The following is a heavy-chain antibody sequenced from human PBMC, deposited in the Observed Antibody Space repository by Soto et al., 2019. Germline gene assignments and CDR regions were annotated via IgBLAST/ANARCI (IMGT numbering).Heavy chain of an antibody. Sequence: SVKVSCKASGGSFSSYTISWVRQAPGQGLEWMGRIIPILGIANYAQKFQGRVTITADKSTSTAYMELSSLRSEDTAVYYCARDSFMIVVARRGCMDVWGQGTTVTVSS. CDR3: ARDSFMIVVARRGCMDV. J-gene: IGHJ6*02. D-gene: IGHD3-22*01. CDR2: IIPILGIA. V-gene: IGHV1-69*04. CDR1: GGSFSSYT.